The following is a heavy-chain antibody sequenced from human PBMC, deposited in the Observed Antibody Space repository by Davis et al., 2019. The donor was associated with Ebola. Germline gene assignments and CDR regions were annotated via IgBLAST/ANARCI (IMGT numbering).Heavy chain of an antibody. J-gene: IGHJ6*02. Sequence: PGGSLRLSCAASGFSVTTNYMTWVRQAPGKGLECVSIIYSNNHTYYTDSVKGRFTISRDTSKNTLYLQMNSLRAEDTAVYYCARDRKSKYYYGLDVWGQGTTVTVSS. CDR2: IYSNNHT. CDR1: GFSVTTNY. D-gene: IGHD1-14*01. CDR3: ARDRKSKYYYGLDV. V-gene: IGHV3-53*01.